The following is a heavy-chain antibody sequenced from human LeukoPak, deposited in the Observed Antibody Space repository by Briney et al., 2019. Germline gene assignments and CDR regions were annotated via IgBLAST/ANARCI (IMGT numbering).Heavy chain of an antibody. CDR1: GGSISSSSYY. J-gene: IGHJ3*02. V-gene: IGHV4-39*01. D-gene: IGHD5-24*01. CDR2: IYYSGST. CDR3: ARLRMRWLPDAFDI. Sequence: SETLSLTCTVSGGSISSSSYYWGWIRQPPGKGLEWIGSIYYSGSTYYNPSLKSRVTISVDTSKNQFSLKLSSVTAADTAVYYCARLRMRWLPDAFDIWGQGTMVTVSS.